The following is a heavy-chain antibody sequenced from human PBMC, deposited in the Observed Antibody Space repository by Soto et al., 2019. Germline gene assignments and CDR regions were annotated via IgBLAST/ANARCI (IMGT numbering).Heavy chain of an antibody. Sequence: PVGSLRLSCAASGFTFSTYTMHWVRQAPGKGLEWVAVISYDGSNKYYADSVKGRFTISRDNSKNTLYLQMNSLRAEDTALYYCATGNYDFWSGYYFDYWGQGTLVTVSS. V-gene: IGHV3-30-3*01. CDR1: GFTFSTYT. CDR2: ISYDGSNK. CDR3: ATGNYDFWSGYYFDY. J-gene: IGHJ4*02. D-gene: IGHD3-3*01.